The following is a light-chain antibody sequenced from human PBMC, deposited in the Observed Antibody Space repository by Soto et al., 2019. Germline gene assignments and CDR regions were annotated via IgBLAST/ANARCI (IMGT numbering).Light chain of an antibody. V-gene: IGKV3-11*01. CDR3: QQRSNWPPIFT. CDR1: QSVSSY. CDR2: DAS. Sequence: EIVLTQSPATLSLSPGERATLSCRASQSVSSYLAWYQQKPGQAPRHLIYDASNRATGIPARFSGSGSRTDYTLTISSLEPEDFAVYYCQQRSNWPPIFTFGPGTKVDIK. J-gene: IGKJ3*01.